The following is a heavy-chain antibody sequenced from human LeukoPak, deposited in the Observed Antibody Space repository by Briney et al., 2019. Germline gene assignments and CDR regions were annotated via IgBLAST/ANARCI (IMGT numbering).Heavy chain of an antibody. J-gene: IGHJ4*02. CDR2: ISWNSGSI. V-gene: IGHV3-9*01. Sequence: ISWNSGSIGYADSVKGRFTISRDNAKNSLYLQMNSLRAEDTALYYCAKDIGYGDYTFDYWGQGTLVTVSS. D-gene: IGHD4-17*01. CDR3: AKDIGYGDYTFDY.